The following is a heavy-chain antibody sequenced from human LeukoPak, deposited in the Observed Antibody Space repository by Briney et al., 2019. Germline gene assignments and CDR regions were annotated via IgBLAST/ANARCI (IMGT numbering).Heavy chain of an antibody. CDR2: ISSSGSTI. CDR1: GFTFSSYE. V-gene: IGHV3-48*03. D-gene: IGHD3-22*01. J-gene: IGHJ4*02. Sequence: GGSPRLSCAASGFTFSSYEMNWVRQAPGKGLEWVSYISSSGSTIYYADSVKGRFTISRDNAKNSLYLQMNSLRAEDTAVYYCASHKILDYYDSSGYSPFDYWGQGTLVTVSS. CDR3: ASHKILDYYDSSGYSPFDY.